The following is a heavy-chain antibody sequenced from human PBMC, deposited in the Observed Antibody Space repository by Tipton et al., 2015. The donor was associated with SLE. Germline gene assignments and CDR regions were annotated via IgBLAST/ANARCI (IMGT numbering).Heavy chain of an antibody. V-gene: IGHV4-59*11. D-gene: IGHD4-23*01. CDR2: IYYSGST. CDR3: ARDSLNYGGTPEWYFDL. Sequence: LRLSCTVSGGSISSHYWSWIRQPPGKGLEWIGYIYYSGSTNYSPSLKSRVTISVDTSKNQFSLKLSSVTAADTAVYYCARDSLNYGGTPEWYFDLWGRGTLVTVSS. J-gene: IGHJ2*01. CDR1: GGSISSHY.